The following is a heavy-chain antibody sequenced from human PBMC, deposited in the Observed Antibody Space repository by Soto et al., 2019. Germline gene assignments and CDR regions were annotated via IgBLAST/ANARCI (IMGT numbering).Heavy chain of an antibody. V-gene: IGHV3-23*01. CDR3: AKDSRRSSGWWYFDY. J-gene: IGHJ4*02. CDR1: GLNISGLD. CDR2: ISNGGERT. Sequence: WGPMRLSRGASGLNISGLDMGRVRKKTGKGLEWVSCISNGGERTYYADSVKGRFTISRDNSKNTLFLQLNSLRAEDTAVYYCAKDSRRSSGWWYFDYWGQGTVVTVSS. D-gene: IGHD6-19*01.